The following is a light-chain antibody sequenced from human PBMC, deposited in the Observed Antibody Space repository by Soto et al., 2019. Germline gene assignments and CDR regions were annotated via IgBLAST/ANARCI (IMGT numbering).Light chain of an antibody. V-gene: IGLV2-11*01. J-gene: IGLJ2*01. CDR2: DVT. CDR1: NSDVGTYNY. CDR3: CSYAGSSSFRVL. Sequence: QSVLTQPRSVSGSPGQSVTISCTGTNSDVGTYNYVSWYQQHPGKAPKLIIYDVTKRPSGVPDRFFGSKSGNTASLIISGLQAADEAEYYCCCCSYAGSSSFRVLFGGGTKLTVL.